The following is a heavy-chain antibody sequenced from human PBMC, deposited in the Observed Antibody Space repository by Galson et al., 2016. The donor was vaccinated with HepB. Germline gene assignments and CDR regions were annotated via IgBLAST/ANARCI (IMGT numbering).Heavy chain of an antibody. CDR1: AFSFEIYS. V-gene: IGHV3-30-3*01. Sequence: SLRLSCAASAFSFEIYSMHWVRQAPGKGLERVALISYDGAEKSIADSVRGRFTISRDNSKKTVYLQMRSLRVDDTAVYYCARDPQVGANVVATHWAFDSGGQGALVTVSS. D-gene: IGHD3-16*01. CDR2: ISYDGAEK. J-gene: IGHJ4*02. CDR3: ARDPQVGANVVATHWAFDS.